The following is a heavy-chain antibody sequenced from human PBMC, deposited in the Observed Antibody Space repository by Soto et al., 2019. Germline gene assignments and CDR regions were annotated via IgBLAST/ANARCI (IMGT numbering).Heavy chain of an antibody. CDR3: ARGQEVGAHFFDS. Sequence: LRLSCEAYGFTFSGFDMHWVRQPTGKGLEWVSTIGTAGDTYYAVSVKGRFTISRDNAKNSLSLQMNSLRAGDTAVYFCARGQEVGAHFFDSWGQGTQVTVSS. CDR1: GFTFSGFD. CDR2: IGTAGDT. V-gene: IGHV3-13*01. D-gene: IGHD2-15*01. J-gene: IGHJ4*02.